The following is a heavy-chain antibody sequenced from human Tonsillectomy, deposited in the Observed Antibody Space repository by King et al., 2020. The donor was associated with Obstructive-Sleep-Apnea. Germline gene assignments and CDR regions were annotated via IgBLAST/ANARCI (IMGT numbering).Heavy chain of an antibody. CDR2: IYPDDADT. Sequence: AQLVQSGAEVRKPGEALKISCKGSGYTYTNYRIAWVRQMPGKGLEWRGIIYPDDADTRYSPSFQGQVTILADKSISTAYLQWSSLKASDTAMYYCSRGMDYWGQGTLVTVSS. D-gene: IGHD1-14*01. CDR1: GYTYTNYR. CDR3: SRGMDY. V-gene: IGHV5-51*01. J-gene: IGHJ4*02.